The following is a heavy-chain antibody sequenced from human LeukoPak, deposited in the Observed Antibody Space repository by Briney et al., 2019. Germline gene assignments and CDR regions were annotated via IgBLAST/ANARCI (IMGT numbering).Heavy chain of an antibody. D-gene: IGHD3-10*01. CDR3: ARVPHYYFGYGYFDT. CDR1: GGSFSGYY. Sequence: SETLSLTCVVYGGSFSGYYWSWIRQPPGKGLEWIGEIDQSGTTYYNPSLKSRVTISIDTSKKQFSLTLTSMTAADTAVYYCARVPHYYFGYGYFDTWGQGTRVTVSS. CDR2: IDQSGTT. V-gene: IGHV4-34*01. J-gene: IGHJ4*02.